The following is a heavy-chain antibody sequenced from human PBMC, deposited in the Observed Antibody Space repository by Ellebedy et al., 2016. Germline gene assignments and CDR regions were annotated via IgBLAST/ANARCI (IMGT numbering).Heavy chain of an antibody. D-gene: IGHD3-3*01. CDR1: GGSINSGDYY. Sequence: LRLXCSVSGGSINSGDYYWSWIRQPPGQGLEWLGYIYYSGTTYYNTSLKSRITISVDTSKNQFSLRLSSVTAADTAVYFCARETDFWSDSSYFDYWGQGNLVTISS. V-gene: IGHV4-30-4*01. J-gene: IGHJ4*02. CDR2: IYYSGTT. CDR3: ARETDFWSDSSYFDY.